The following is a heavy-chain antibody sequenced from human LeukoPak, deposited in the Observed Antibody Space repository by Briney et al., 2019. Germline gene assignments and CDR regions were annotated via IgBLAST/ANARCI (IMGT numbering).Heavy chain of an antibody. CDR1: GFTFTSSA. CDR2: IVVGSGNT. CDR3: AADPYDYGDYVLGY. D-gene: IGHD4-17*01. J-gene: IGHJ4*02. Sequence: VASVKVSCKASGFTFTSSAVQWVRQARGQRLEWIGWIVVGSGNTNYAQKFQGRVTITRDMSTSTAYMELSSLRSEDTAVYYCAADPYDYGDYVLGYWGQGTLVTVSS. V-gene: IGHV1-58*01.